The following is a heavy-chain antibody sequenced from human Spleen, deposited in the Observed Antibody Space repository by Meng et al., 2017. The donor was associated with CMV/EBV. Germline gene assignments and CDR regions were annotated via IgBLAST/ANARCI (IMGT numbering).Heavy chain of an antibody. J-gene: IGHJ4*02. D-gene: IGHD3-16*01. CDR1: GFNFSPYS. V-gene: IGHV3-21*01. CDR3: GSREGGY. Sequence: GGSLRLSCVASGFNFSPYSMNWVRQAPGKGLEWVSSISSSSSYIHYADSVKGRFTISRDNAKNSLYLEMNSLRVEDTAVYYCGSREGGYWGQGTLVTVS. CDR2: ISSSSSYI.